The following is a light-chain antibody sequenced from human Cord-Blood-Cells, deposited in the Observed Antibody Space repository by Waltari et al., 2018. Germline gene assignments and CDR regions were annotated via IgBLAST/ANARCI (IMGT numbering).Light chain of an antibody. V-gene: IGKV1-39*01. CDR3: QQSYSTPPT. CDR2: AAS. CDR1: QSISSY. J-gene: IGKJ2*01. Sequence: DIPMTQPPSSLSASVGDRVTITCRASQSISSYLNWYQQKPGKAPKLLIYAASSLQSGVPSRFSGSGSGTDFTLTISSLQPEDFATYYCQQSYSTPPTFGQGTKLEIK.